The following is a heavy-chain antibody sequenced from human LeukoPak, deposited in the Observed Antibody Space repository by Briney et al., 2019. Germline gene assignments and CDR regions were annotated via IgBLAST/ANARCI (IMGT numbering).Heavy chain of an antibody. Sequence: SETLSLTCTVSGGSISSYYWSWIRQPPGKGLEWIGYIYYSGSTNYNPSLKSRVTISVDTSKNQLSLKLSSVTAADTAVYYCAREGGLWFGNNWFDPWGQGTLVTVSS. CDR2: IYYSGST. V-gene: IGHV4-59*12. D-gene: IGHD3-10*01. J-gene: IGHJ5*02. CDR1: GGSISSYY. CDR3: AREGGLWFGNNWFDP.